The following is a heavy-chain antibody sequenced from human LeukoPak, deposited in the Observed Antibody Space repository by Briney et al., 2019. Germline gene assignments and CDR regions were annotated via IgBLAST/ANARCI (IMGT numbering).Heavy chain of an antibody. Sequence: PGGSLRLSCAASGFTFSSYAMSWVRQAPGKGLEWVSAISGSGGSTYYADSLKGRFTISRDNSKNTLYLQMNSLRAEDTALYYCAKLLTNWFDPWGQGTLVTVSS. V-gene: IGHV3-23*01. CDR2: ISGSGGST. J-gene: IGHJ5*02. D-gene: IGHD2-15*01. CDR1: GFTFSSYA. CDR3: AKLLTNWFDP.